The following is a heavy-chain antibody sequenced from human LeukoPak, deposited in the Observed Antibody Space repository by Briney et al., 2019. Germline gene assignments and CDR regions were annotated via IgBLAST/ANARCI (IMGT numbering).Heavy chain of an antibody. D-gene: IGHD3/OR15-3a*01. J-gene: IGHJ4*02. Sequence: PGRSLRLSCAASGFTFSSYGMHWVRQAPGKGLEWVAVISYDGSNKYYADSVKGRFTISRDNSKNTLYLQMNSLRAEDTAVYYCAKENAEDFVDYWGQGTLVTVSS. V-gene: IGHV3-30*18. CDR2: ISYDGSNK. CDR3: AKENAEDFVDY. CDR1: GFTFSSYG.